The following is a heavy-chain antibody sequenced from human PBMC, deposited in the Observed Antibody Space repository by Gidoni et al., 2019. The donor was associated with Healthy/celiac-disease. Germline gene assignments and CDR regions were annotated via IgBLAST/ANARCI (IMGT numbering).Heavy chain of an antibody. Sequence: EVQLVESGGGLVQPGGSLRLSCAASGFTFSSYDMHWVRQATGKGLAWVSAIGTAGDTYYPGSVKGRFTISRENAKNSLYLQMNSLRAGDTAVYYCAREGSDDAFDIWGQGTMVTVSS. CDR1: GFTFSSYD. V-gene: IGHV3-13*01. J-gene: IGHJ3*02. CDR3: AREGSDDAFDI. CDR2: IGTAGDT.